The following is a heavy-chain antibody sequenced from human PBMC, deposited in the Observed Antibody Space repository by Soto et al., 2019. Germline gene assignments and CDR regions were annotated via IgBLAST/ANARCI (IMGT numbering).Heavy chain of an antibody. Sequence: GASVKASCRASGYLFSSHCIYWARQAPEQGLQWMGIINTGAGRTAYAKKFPGRVTLTRDMSTSTVYMELTSVTYDDTAVYYCARDVSGPGATYVMDVWGQGTTVTVSS. CDR3: ARDVSGPGATYVMDV. CDR1: GYLFSSHC. CDR2: INTGAGRT. V-gene: IGHV1-46*01. J-gene: IGHJ6*02. D-gene: IGHD2-2*01.